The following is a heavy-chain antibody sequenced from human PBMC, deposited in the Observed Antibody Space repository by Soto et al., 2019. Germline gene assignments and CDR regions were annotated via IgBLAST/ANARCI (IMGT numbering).Heavy chain of an antibody. CDR1: GGSISSGGYY. CDR3: ARYSGYDWSGIFPGPYFDY. V-gene: IGHV4-31*03. J-gene: IGHJ4*02. D-gene: IGHD5-12*01. Sequence: QVQLQESGPGLVKPSQTLSLTCTVSGGSISSGGYYWSWIRQHPGKGLEWIGYIYYSGSTYYNPSLTSRVTISVDTSKNQFSLKLSSVTAADTAVYYCARYSGYDWSGIFPGPYFDYWGQGTLVTVSS. CDR2: IYYSGST.